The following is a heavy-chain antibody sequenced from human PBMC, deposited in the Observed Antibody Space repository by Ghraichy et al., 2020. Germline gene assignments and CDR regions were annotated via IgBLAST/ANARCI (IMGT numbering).Heavy chain of an antibody. CDR3: ARGMTYYYDSSGYLFDY. V-gene: IGHV4-39*01. D-gene: IGHD3-22*01. J-gene: IGHJ4*02. CDR2: IFYSGST. CDR1: GASISSESYY. Sequence: SETLSLTCTVSGASISSESYYWGWIRQPPGKGLEWVGIIFYSGSTSYNPSLKSRVTISEDTSKNQFSLKLSSVTAADTAVYYCARGMTYYYDSSGYLFDYWGQGSLVTVSS.